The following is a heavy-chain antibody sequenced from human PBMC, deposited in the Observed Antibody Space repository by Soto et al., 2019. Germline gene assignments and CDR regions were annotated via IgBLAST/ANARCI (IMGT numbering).Heavy chain of an antibody. CDR2: ISSSSSYI. CDR3: ARAKKAVAPTDY. CDR1: GFTFSSYS. V-gene: IGHV3-21*01. D-gene: IGHD6-19*01. Sequence: GGSLRLSCAASGFTFSSYSMNWVRQAPGKGLEWVSSISSSSSYIYYADSVKGRFTISRDNAKNSLYLQMNSLRAEDTAVYYCARAKKAVAPTDYWGQGTLVTVSS. J-gene: IGHJ4*02.